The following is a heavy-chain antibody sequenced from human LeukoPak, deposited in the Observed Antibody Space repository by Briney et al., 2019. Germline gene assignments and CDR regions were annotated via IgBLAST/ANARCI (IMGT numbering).Heavy chain of an antibody. J-gene: IGHJ4*02. Sequence: SETLSLTCTVSGGSISSSSYYWGWIRQPPGKGLEWIGSIYYSGSTYYNPSLKSRVTISVDTSKNQFSLKLSSVTAADTAVYYCARMGSSWAYYFYYWGQGTLVTVSS. V-gene: IGHV4-39*01. CDR3: ARMGSSWAYYFYY. CDR1: GGSISSSSYY. D-gene: IGHD6-13*01. CDR2: IYYSGST.